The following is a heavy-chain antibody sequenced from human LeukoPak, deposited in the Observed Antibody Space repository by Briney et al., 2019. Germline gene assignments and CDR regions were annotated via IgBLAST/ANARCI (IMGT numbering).Heavy chain of an antibody. J-gene: IGHJ5*01. CDR1: DFTFSSYA. CDR3: ANPPTVTKTRFDS. V-gene: IGHV3-23*01. CDR2: INGSGGTT. Sequence: GGSLRLSCAASDFTFSSYAMSWVRQAPGKGLEWVSDINGSGGTTYYADSVKGRFTISRDNSKNTLYLQMNSLRAEDTAVYYCANPPTVTKTRFDSWGQGTLVTVSS. D-gene: IGHD4-17*01.